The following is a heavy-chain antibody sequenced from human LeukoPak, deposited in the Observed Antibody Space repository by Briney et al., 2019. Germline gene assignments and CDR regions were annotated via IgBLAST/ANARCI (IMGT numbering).Heavy chain of an antibody. D-gene: IGHD6-6*01. J-gene: IGHJ4*02. Sequence: GGSRRPSWPALGLTFSDYAMTWVRKAPGKGRDWVSTINSGGAINYADSVKGRFTISRDNPKNTLYLQMNSLRAEDTAVYYCAKRGSYSSSFTSTFDYWGQGTLVTVSS. CDR3: AKRGSYSSSFTSTFDY. CDR1: GLTFSDYA. CDR2: INSGGAI. V-gene: IGHV3-23*01.